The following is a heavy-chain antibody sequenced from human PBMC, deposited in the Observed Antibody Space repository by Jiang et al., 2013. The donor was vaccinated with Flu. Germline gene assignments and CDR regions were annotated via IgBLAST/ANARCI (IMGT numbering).Heavy chain of an antibody. D-gene: IGHD2-21*01. CDR1: GYSFTSYW. Sequence: GAEVKKPGESLRISCKGSGYSFTSYWITWVRQMPGKGLEWMGRIDPSDSRTNYSPSFEGHVTISVDKSINTAYVQWSSLKASDTAIYYCAKSHRCGSDCYLHYWGQGTLVTVSS. J-gene: IGHJ4*02. CDR2: IDPSDSRT. V-gene: IGHV5-10-1*01. CDR3: AKSHRCGSDCYLHY.